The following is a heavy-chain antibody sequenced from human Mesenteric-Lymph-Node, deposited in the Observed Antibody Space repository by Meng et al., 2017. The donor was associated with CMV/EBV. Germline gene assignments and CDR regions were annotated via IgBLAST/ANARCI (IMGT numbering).Heavy chain of an antibody. CDR2: INHSGST. CDR1: GGSFSGYY. D-gene: IGHD7-27*01. CDR3: AVTNWEKVDY. J-gene: IGHJ4*02. V-gene: IGHV4-34*01. Sequence: SETLSLTCAVYGGSFSGYYWSWIRQPPGKGLEWIGEINHSGSTNYNPSLKSRVTISVDTSKNQFSLKLSSVTAADTAVYYCAVTNWEKVDYWGQGTLVTVSS.